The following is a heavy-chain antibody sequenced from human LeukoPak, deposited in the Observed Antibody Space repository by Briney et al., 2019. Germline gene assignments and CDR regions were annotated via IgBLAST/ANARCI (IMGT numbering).Heavy chain of an antibody. V-gene: IGHV3-30*18. J-gene: IGHJ4*02. CDR3: AKEYYYDASGYYPIFDY. Sequence: GRSLRLSCAASGFTFSSYGMHWVRQAPGKGLEWVAVISYDGSNKYYADSVKGRFTISRDNSKNTLYLQMNSLRAEDTAVYYCAKEYYYDASGYYPIFDYWGQGTLVAVSS. D-gene: IGHD3-22*01. CDR1: GFTFSSYG. CDR2: ISYDGSNK.